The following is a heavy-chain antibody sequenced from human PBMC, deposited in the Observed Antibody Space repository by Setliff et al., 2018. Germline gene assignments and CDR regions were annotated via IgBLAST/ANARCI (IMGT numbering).Heavy chain of an antibody. CDR2: INHSGST. J-gene: IGHJ4*02. CDR1: GGSFSGYY. Sequence: PSETLSLTCAVYGGSFSGYYWSWIRQPPGKGLEWIGEINHSGSTNYNPSLKSRVTISVDTSKNQFSLKLSSVTAADTAVYYCARGRGWYRASGTGLDYWGQGTLVTVPS. D-gene: IGHD6-19*01. CDR3: ARGRGWYRASGTGLDY. V-gene: IGHV4-34*01.